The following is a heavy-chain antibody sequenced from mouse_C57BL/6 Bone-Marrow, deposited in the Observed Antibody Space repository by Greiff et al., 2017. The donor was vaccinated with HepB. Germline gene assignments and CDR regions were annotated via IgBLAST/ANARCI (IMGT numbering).Heavy chain of an antibody. Sequence: EVQLVESGGDLVKPGGSLKLSCAASGFTFSSYGMSSVRQTPDKRLEWVATISSGGSYTYYPDSVKGRFTISRDNAKNTLYLQMSSLKSEDTAMYYCARQVLPYFDYWGQGTTLTVSS. D-gene: IGHD1-1*01. CDR1: GFTFSSYG. CDR2: ISSGGSYT. J-gene: IGHJ2*01. V-gene: IGHV5-6*01. CDR3: ARQVLPYFDY.